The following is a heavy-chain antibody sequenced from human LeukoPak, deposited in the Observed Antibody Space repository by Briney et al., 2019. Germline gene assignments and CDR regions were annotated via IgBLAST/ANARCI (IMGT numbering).Heavy chain of an antibody. CDR2: IIPILGIA. D-gene: IGHD3-22*01. CDR3: ARDKLDYYDSSGYYLGDAFDI. V-gene: IGHV1-69*04. J-gene: IGHJ3*02. Sequence: SVKVSCKASGGTFSSYAISWVRQAPGQGLEWMGRIIPILGIANYAQKFQGRVTITADKSTSTAYMELSGLRSEDTAVYYCARDKLDYYDSSGYYLGDAFDIWGQGTMVTVSS. CDR1: GGTFSSYA.